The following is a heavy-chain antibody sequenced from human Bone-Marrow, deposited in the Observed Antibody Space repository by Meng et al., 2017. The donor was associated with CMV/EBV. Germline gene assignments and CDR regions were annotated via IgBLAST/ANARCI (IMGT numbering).Heavy chain of an antibody. V-gene: IGHV1-2*02. CDR1: GYTFTSYG. D-gene: IGHD1-26*01. Sequence: ASVKVSCKASGYTFTSYGISWVRQAPGQGLEWMGWINPNSGGTNYAQKFQGRVTMTRDTSISTAYMELSRLRSDDTAVYFCARWDPGKNVFDIWGQGKMVTVSS. CDR2: INPNSGGT. CDR3: ARWDPGKNVFDI. J-gene: IGHJ3*02.